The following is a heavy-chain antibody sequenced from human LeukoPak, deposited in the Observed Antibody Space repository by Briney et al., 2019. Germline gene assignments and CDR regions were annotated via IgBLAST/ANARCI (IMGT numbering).Heavy chain of an antibody. CDR3: ARAPTGTGGWNWFDP. J-gene: IGHJ5*02. V-gene: IGHV4-4*07. D-gene: IGHD1-1*01. Sequence: PSETLSLTCTVSVGSISSYYWSWIRQPAGRGPELVGRIYTSGTTNYNPSLKSRVTMSVDTSKNQFSLKLSSVTAADTAVYYCARAPTGTGGWNWFDPWGQGTLVTVSS. CDR1: VGSISSYY. CDR2: IYTSGTT.